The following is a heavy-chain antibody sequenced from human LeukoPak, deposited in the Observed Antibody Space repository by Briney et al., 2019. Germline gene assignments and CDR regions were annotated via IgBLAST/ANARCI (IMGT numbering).Heavy chain of an antibody. D-gene: IGHD3-22*01. CDR2: ISAYNGNT. J-gene: IGHJ2*01. CDR1: GYTFTSYG. Sequence: GASVKVSCKASGYTFTSYGISWVRQAPGQGLEWMGWISAYNGNTNYAQKLQGRVTMTTDTSTSTAHMELRSLRSDDTAVYYCARVSDSSGYYPPYWYFDLWGRGTLVTVSS. V-gene: IGHV1-18*01. CDR3: ARVSDSSGYYPPYWYFDL.